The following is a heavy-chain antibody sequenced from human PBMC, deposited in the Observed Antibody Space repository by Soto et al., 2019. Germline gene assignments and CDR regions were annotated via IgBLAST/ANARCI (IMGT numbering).Heavy chain of an antibody. Sequence: CAASGFTFSSYWMSWVRQAPVKGLEWVANIKQDGSEKWYVDSVKGRFTISRDNARNSLYLQMNSLRSDDTAVYYCARDLRDRYSSSWYGGRYYYYGMDVWGQGTTVTVSS. V-gene: IGHV3-7*05. J-gene: IGHJ6*02. CDR2: IKQDGSEK. D-gene: IGHD6-13*01. CDR1: GFTFSSYW. CDR3: ARDLRDRYSSSWYGGRYYYYGMDV.